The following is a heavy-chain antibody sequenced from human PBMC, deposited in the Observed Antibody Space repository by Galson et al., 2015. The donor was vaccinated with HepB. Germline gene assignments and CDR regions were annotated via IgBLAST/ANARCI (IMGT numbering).Heavy chain of an antibody. Sequence: ETLSLTCTVSGGSISSYYWSWIRQPPGKGLEWIGYFYYSGSTNYNPSLKSRVTISVDTSKNQFSLKLRSVTAADTAVYYCARHRLIDYGDYPIDYWGQGTLVTVSS. CDR3: ARHRLIDYGDYPIDY. CDR2: FYYSGST. V-gene: IGHV4-59*08. J-gene: IGHJ4*02. CDR1: GGSISSYY. D-gene: IGHD4-17*01.